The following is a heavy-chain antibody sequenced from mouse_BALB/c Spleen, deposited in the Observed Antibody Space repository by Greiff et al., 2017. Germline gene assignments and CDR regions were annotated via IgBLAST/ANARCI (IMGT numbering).Heavy chain of an antibody. CDR2: ISSGGGNT. D-gene: IGHD1-1*02. CDR1: GFTFSSYT. V-gene: IGHV5-9*03. J-gene: IGHJ3*01. Sequence: EVHLVESGGGLVKPGGSLKLSCAASGFTFSSYTMSWVRQTPEKRLEWVATISSGGGNTYYPDSVKGRFTISRDNAKNNLYLQMSSLRSEDTALYYCARYYGAYWGQGTLVTVSA. CDR3: ARYYGAY.